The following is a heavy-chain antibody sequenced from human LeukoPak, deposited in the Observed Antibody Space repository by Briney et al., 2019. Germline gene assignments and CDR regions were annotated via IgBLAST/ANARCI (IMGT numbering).Heavy chain of an antibody. V-gene: IGHV1-69*13. J-gene: IGHJ3*02. D-gene: IGHD3-10*01. CDR3: AREGVGLWGSGNNAFDI. CDR2: IIPVLGTG. Sequence: SVKVSCKASGGTLSSNIVIWVRQAPGQGLDWMEGIIPVLGTGNSAQKFQGRVTITADESTSTVYMELSSLRFEDTAVYYCAREGVGLWGSGNNAFDIWGQGTMVTVSS. CDR1: GGTLSSNI.